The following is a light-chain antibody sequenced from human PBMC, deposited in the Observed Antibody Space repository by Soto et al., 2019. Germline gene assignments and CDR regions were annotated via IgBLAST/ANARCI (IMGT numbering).Light chain of an antibody. Sequence: IVLIQSPVTLSFSPGERATLSCRASQSISSSLAWYQQNPGQAPRLLIFDASNRATGIPVRFSGSGSGTDFTLTISSLEPDDFTVYYCQQHSDWPLTFGGGTKVDI. CDR3: QQHSDWPLT. CDR2: DAS. CDR1: QSISSS. V-gene: IGKV3-11*01. J-gene: IGKJ4*01.